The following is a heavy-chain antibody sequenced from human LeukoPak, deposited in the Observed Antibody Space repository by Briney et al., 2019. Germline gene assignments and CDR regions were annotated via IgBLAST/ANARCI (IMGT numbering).Heavy chain of an antibody. CDR2: IYTSGST. Sequence: SETLSLTCTVSGGSISSYYWSWLRQPAGKGLEWIGRIYTSGSTNYNPSLKSRVTISVDKSKNQFSLKLSSVTAADTAVYYCTTAAGSYAPFDYWGQGTLVTVSS. D-gene: IGHD6-13*01. CDR3: TTAAGSYAPFDY. J-gene: IGHJ4*02. V-gene: IGHV4-4*07. CDR1: GGSISSYY.